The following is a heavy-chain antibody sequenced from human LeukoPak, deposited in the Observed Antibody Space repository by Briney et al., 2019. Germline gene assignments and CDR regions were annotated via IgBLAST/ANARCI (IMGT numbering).Heavy chain of an antibody. J-gene: IGHJ4*02. D-gene: IGHD2-2*01. V-gene: IGHV3-7*01. Sequence: GGSLRLSCAASGFTFSSYWMSWVRQAPGKGLEWVANIKQDGSEKYYVDSVKGRFTISRDNAKNSLYLQMNSLRAEDTAVYYCAKDSTQLPFDYWGQGTLVTVSS. CDR2: IKQDGSEK. CDR3: AKDSTQLPFDY. CDR1: GFTFSSYW.